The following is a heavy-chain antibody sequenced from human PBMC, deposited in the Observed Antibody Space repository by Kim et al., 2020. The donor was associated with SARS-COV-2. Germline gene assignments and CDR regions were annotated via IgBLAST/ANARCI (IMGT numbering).Heavy chain of an antibody. J-gene: IGHJ4*02. D-gene: IGHD1-26*01. V-gene: IGHV3-33*01. CDR1: GFTFSSYG. CDR2: IWYDGSNK. Sequence: GGSLRLSCAASGFTFSSYGMHWVRQAPGKGLEWVAVIWYDGSNKYYADSVKGRFTISRDNSKNTLYLQMNSLRAEDTAVYYCARTSEPAWGSSFDYWGQGTLVTVSS. CDR3: ARTSEPAWGSSFDY.